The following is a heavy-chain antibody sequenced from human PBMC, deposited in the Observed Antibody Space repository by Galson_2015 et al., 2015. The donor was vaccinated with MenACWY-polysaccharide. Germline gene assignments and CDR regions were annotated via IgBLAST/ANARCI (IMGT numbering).Heavy chain of an antibody. J-gene: IGHJ4*02. V-gene: IGHV3-7*01. CDR2: MKEDGSAK. D-gene: IGHD4-11*01. CDR1: GFTFSTSW. CDR3: TRDSHYSTFDF. Sequence: ALRLSCAASGFTFSTSWMSWVRQAPGKGLAWVANMKEDGSAKNYMGSVRGRFTISRDNANNLLWLQMSSLRAEDTAVYYCTRDSHYSTFDFWGQGTLVTVSS.